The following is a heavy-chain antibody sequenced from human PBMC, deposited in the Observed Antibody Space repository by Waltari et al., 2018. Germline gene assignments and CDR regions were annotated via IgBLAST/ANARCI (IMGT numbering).Heavy chain of an antibody. Sequence: QVQLQESGPGLVKPSETLSLPCTVSGGPISSYYWSWIRQPAGKGLEWIGHIYTSGSTNYNPSLKSRVTMSVDTSKNQFSLKLNSVTAADTAIYYCTRGRGGGGSSNNWFDPWGQGTLVIVSS. V-gene: IGHV4-4*07. CDR3: TRGRGGGGSSNNWFDP. J-gene: IGHJ5*02. CDR1: GGPISSYY. CDR2: IYTSGST. D-gene: IGHD1-26*01.